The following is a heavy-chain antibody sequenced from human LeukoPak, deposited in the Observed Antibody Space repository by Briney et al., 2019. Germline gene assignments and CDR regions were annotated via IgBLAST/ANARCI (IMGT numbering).Heavy chain of an antibody. Sequence: PSETLSLTCTVSGYSISSGYYWGWIRQPPGKGLEWIGSIYHSGSTYYNPSLESRVTISVDTSKNQFSLKLSSVTAADTAVYYCARGVNVGAACGYWGQGTLVTVSS. CDR1: GYSISSGYY. D-gene: IGHD1-26*01. V-gene: IGHV4-38-2*02. CDR2: IYHSGST. J-gene: IGHJ4*02. CDR3: ARGVNVGAACGY.